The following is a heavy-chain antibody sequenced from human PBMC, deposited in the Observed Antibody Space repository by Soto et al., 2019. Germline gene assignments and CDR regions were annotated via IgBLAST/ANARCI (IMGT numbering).Heavy chain of an antibody. D-gene: IGHD2-21*02. CDR3: IPSRCGGDCLRSYSSNYYYGMDV. V-gene: IGHV2-5*02. CDR2: IYWDGDK. CDR1: GFALNTGGLG. J-gene: IGHJ6*02. Sequence: QITLKESGPALVKPTQTLTLTCTFSGFALNTGGLGVGWIRQPPGKALEWLALIYWDGDKRYSPSLRSRLSITKDTCNNRVVLTLTYMDPVETGTYYCIPSRCGGDCLRSYSSNYYYGMDVWGQGNPVTVSS.